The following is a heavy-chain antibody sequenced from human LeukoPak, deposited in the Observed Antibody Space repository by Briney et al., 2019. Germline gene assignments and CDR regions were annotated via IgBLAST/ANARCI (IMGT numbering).Heavy chain of an antibody. CDR2: ISSSSSYI. CDR3: AREQDTGQGYYFDY. CDR1: GFTFSSYS. V-gene: IGHV3-21*01. D-gene: IGHD2-15*01. J-gene: IGHJ4*02. Sequence: GGSLRLSCAASGFTFSSYSMNWVRQAPGKGLEWVSSISSSSSYIYYADSVKGRFTISRDNAKNSLYLQMNSLRAEDTAVYYCAREQDTGQGYYFDYWGQGTLVTVSS.